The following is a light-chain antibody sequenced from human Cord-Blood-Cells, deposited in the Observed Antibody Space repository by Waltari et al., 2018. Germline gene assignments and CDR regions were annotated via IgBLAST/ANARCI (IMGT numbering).Light chain of an antibody. Sequence: QSALTQPASVSGSPGQSITISCTGTSSDVGGYNYVSWYQQHPGKAPKLMIYDVSNSPSGVSNRFSGSKSGNTASLTISVLQAEDEADYYCSSYTSSSTLAYVFGTGTKVTVL. J-gene: IGLJ1*01. CDR1: SSDVGGYNY. CDR3: SSYTSSSTLAYV. CDR2: DVS. V-gene: IGLV2-14*01.